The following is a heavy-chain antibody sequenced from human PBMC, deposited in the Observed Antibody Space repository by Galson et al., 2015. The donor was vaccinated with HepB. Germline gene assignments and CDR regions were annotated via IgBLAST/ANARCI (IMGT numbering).Heavy chain of an antibody. J-gene: IGHJ4*02. CDR3: ARDPEFLGITMVRGALDY. CDR1: GFTFNNYG. D-gene: IGHD3-10*01. Sequence: SLRLSCAASGFTFNNYGMAWVRQAPGKGPEWVSTITASGGDTFYADSLKGRFTISRDNAKNSLHLQMNSLRVEDTAVYYCARDPEFLGITMVRGALDYWGQGTLVTVSS. V-gene: IGHV3-21*01. CDR2: ITASGGDT.